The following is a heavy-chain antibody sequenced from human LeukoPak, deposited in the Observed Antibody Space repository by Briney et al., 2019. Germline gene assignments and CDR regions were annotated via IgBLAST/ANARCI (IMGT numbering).Heavy chain of an antibody. CDR1: GFTFDDYG. J-gene: IGHJ6*02. V-gene: IGHV3-20*04. Sequence: PGGSLRLSCAASGFTFDDYGMSWVRQAPRKGLEWVSGINWNGGSTGDADSVKGRFTISRDNAKNSLYLQMNSLRAEDTALYYCARWGSGDYDYYYYGMDVWGQGTTVTVSS. CDR2: INWNGGST. D-gene: IGHD4-17*01. CDR3: ARWGSGDYDYYYYGMDV.